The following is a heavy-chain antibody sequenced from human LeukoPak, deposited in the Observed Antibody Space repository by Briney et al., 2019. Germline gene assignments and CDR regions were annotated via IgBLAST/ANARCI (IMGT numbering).Heavy chain of an antibody. CDR1: GYTFTGYY. D-gene: IGHD1-26*01. J-gene: IGHJ5*02. CDR2: INPNSGGT. CDR3: ARVVEEGPIVGATNWFDP. Sequence: ASVKVSCKASGYTFTGYYMHWVRQAPGQGLEWMGWINPNSGGTNYAQKFQGRVTMTRDTSISTAYMELSRLRSDDTAVYYCARVVEEGPIVGATNWFDPWGQGTLVIVSS. V-gene: IGHV1-2*02.